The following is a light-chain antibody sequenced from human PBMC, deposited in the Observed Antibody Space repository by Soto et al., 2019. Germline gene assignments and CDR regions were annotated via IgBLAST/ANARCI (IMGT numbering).Light chain of an antibody. CDR1: QSISPW. CDR2: RAF. CDR3: QQYRGRPYT. Sequence: DIQMTQSPSTLSAYVGERVTITCRASQSISPWLAWYQKKPGKAPNLLIYRAFNLQTGVPSRFSGSGSGTEFTLTITSLQPDDFATYYCQQYRGRPYTFGQGTKLEIE. V-gene: IGKV1-5*03. J-gene: IGKJ2*01.